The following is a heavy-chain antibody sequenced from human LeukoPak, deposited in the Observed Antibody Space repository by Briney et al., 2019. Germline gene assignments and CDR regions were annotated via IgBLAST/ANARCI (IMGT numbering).Heavy chain of an antibody. D-gene: IGHD3-22*01. J-gene: IGHJ3*02. CDR3: ARVYYYDSSGYYYEPLKDAFDI. CDR2: ISSSSGYI. Sequence: PGGSLRLSCAASGFTFSSYSMNWVRQAPGKGLEWVSSISSSSGYIYYADSVKGRFTISRDNAKNSLYLQMNSLRAEDTAVYYCARVYYYDSSGYYYEPLKDAFDIWGQGTMVTVSS. V-gene: IGHV3-21*01. CDR1: GFTFSSYS.